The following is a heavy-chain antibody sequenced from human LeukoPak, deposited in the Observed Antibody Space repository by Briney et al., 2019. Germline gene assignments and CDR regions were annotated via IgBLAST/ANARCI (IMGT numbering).Heavy chain of an antibody. CDR3: VSPRDCSSTSCYDYFDF. J-gene: IGHJ4*02. CDR1: GFTFSSYS. CDR2: ISSSSSYI. D-gene: IGHD2-2*01. Sequence: GGSLRLSCAASGFTFSSYSMNWVRQAPGKGLEWVSSISSSSSYIYYADSVKGRFTISRDNAKNTMYLQMNSLRAEDTAVYYCVSPRDCSSTSCYDYFDFWGQGTLVTVSS. V-gene: IGHV3-21*01.